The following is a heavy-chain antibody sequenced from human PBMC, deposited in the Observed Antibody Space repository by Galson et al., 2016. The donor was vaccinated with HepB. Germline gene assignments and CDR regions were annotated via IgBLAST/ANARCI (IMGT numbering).Heavy chain of an antibody. V-gene: IGHV3-30*04. CDR1: GFTFSSYA. J-gene: IGHJ6*02. CDR3: ARVSGRRRYSSSLIYYYDMDV. Sequence: SLRLSCAASGFTFSSYAMHWVRLAPGKGLEWVAVISYDGSNKYFADSVKGRFTISRDNSKNTLYLQMNSLRAEDTAVYYCARVSGRRRYSSSLIYYYDMDVWGQGTTVTVSS. CDR2: ISYDGSNK. D-gene: IGHD6-6*01.